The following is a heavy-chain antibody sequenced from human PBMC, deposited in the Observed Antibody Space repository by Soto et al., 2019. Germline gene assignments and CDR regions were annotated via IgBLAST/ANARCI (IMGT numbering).Heavy chain of an antibody. D-gene: IGHD5-18*01. CDR3: ARVNMVSYMFDY. Sequence: RQPPGKGLEWIGYIYHSGSTNYNPSLKSRVIISVDTSKNQFSLKLSSVTAADTAVYYCARVNMVSYMFDYWGQGTQVTVSS. V-gene: IGHV4-59*01. J-gene: IGHJ4*02. CDR2: IYHSGST.